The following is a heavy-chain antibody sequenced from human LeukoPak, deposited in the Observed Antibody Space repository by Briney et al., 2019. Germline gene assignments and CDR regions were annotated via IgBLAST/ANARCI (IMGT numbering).Heavy chain of an antibody. CDR3: ARGPSDSSSWYYLDY. J-gene: IGHJ4*02. Sequence: SETLSLTCNVSGGSISTTTNSWGWAWIRQRPTKGLGWIGSIYYGGSPYYTSSLKSRVTISVDTSKNQFSLKLSSVTAADTAVYYCARGPSDSSSWYYLDYWGQGTLVTVSS. D-gene: IGHD6-13*01. CDR2: IYYGGSP. V-gene: IGHV4-39*07. CDR1: GGSISTTTNS.